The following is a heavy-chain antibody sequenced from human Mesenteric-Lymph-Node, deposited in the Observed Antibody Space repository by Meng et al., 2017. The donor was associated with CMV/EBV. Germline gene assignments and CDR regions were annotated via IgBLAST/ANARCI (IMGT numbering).Heavy chain of an antibody. CDR2: INPNSGGT. CDR3: ARVDIVVVPDYGMDV. Sequence: ASVKVSCKASGGTFSSYAISWVRQAPGQGLEWMGWINPNSGGTKYAQKFQGRVTMTRDTSISTAYMELSRLRSDDTAVYYCARVDIVVVPDYGMDVWGQGTTVTVSS. J-gene: IGHJ6*02. CDR1: GGTFSSYA. V-gene: IGHV1-2*02. D-gene: IGHD2-2*03.